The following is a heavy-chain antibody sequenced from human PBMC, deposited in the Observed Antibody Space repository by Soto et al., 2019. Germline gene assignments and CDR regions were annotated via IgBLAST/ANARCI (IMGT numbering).Heavy chain of an antibody. CDR1: GFTFSNAW. D-gene: IGHD1-7*01. J-gene: IGHJ4*02. CDR3: TTGVLWNWGGRDY. V-gene: IGHV3-15*07. Sequence: GGSLRLSCAASGFTFSNAWMNWVRQAPGKGLEWVGRIKSKTDGGTTDYAAPVKGRFTISRDDSKNTLYLQMNSLKTEDTAVYYCTTGVLWNWGGRDYWGQGTLVTVSS. CDR2: IKSKTDGGTT.